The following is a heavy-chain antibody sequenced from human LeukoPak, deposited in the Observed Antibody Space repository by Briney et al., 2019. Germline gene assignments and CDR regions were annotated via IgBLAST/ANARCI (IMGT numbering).Heavy chain of an antibody. CDR2: IYFSETT. V-gene: IGHV4-59*01. D-gene: IGHD4-17*01. CDR1: GGSISNYY. J-gene: IGHJ6*02. CDR3: AREDPQTTVPEGLDV. Sequence: SETLSLTCTVSGGSISNYYWSWLRQPPGKGLEWIGYIYFSETTNINPSLKSRVTISVDMSKNQFSLKLSSVTAADTAVYYCAREDPQTTVPEGLDVWGQGTTVTVSS.